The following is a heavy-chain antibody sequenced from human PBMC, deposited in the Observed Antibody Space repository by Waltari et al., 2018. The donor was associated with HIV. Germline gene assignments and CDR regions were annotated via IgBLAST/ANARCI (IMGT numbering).Heavy chain of an antibody. CDR3: ATPGGEYSSSPSYYYYGMDV. CDR2: IIPIFGTA. Sequence: QVQLVQSGAEVKKPGSSVKVSCKASGGTFSSYAISWVRQAPGQGLEWMGGIIPIFGTANYAQKFQGRVTITADKSTSTAYMELSSLRSEDTAVYYCATPGGEYSSSPSYYYYGMDVWGQGTTVTVSS. J-gene: IGHJ6*02. CDR1: GGTFSSYA. D-gene: IGHD6-6*01. V-gene: IGHV1-69*06.